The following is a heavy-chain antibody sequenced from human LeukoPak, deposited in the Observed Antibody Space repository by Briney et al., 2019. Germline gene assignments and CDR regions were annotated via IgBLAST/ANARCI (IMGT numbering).Heavy chain of an antibody. D-gene: IGHD6-19*01. J-gene: IGHJ4*02. CDR3: ARAVDGYSSGWYQDY. CDR2: IYYSGST. V-gene: IGHV4-59*01. CDR1: GGSISSYY. Sequence: SETLSLTCTVSGGSISSYYWSWIRQPPGKGLEWIGYIYYSGSTNYNPSLKSRVTISVDTSKNQFSLKLSSVTAADTAVYYCARAVDGYSSGWYQDYWGQGTLVTVSS.